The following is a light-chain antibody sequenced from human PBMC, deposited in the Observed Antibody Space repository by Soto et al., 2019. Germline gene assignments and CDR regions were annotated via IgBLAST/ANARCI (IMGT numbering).Light chain of an antibody. CDR1: QSVASH. J-gene: IGKJ1*01. V-gene: IGKV3-15*01. CDR2: GAS. CDR3: HQHYSTPWT. Sequence: EIVMTQSPATLSVSPGESATLSCRASQSVASHLAWYQQKPGQAPRLLIFGASVRATGIPARFSGSGSGTEFVLTIDSLQSEDFAVYYCHQHYSTPWTFGQGTKVETK.